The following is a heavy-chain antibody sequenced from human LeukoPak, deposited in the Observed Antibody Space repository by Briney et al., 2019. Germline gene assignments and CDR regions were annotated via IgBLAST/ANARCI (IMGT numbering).Heavy chain of an antibody. V-gene: IGHV3-9*01. Sequence: GRSLRLSCAASGFTFDDYAMHWVRQAPGKGLEWVSGISWNSGSIGYADSVKGRFTISRDNAKNSLYLQMDSLRAEDTALYYCAKDIEYSSSWQFDYWGQGTLVTVSS. CDR3: AKDIEYSSSWQFDY. CDR1: GFTFDDYA. D-gene: IGHD6-13*01. J-gene: IGHJ4*02. CDR2: ISWNSGSI.